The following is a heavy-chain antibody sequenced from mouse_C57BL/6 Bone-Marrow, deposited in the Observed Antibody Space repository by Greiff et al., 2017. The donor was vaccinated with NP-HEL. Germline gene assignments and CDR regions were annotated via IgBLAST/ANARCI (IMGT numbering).Heavy chain of an antibody. CDR1: GYTFTSYW. D-gene: IGHD1-1*01. Sequence: QVQLQQPGAELVKPGASVKVSCKASGYTFTSYWMHWVKQRPGQGLEWIGRINPSDSDTNYNQKFKGKATLTVDKSSSTAYMQLSSLTSEDSAVYYCAIGDCGSSWGYYDVWGTGTTVTVSS. CDR3: AIGDCGSSWGYYDV. J-gene: IGHJ1*03. CDR2: INPSDSDT. V-gene: IGHV1-74*01.